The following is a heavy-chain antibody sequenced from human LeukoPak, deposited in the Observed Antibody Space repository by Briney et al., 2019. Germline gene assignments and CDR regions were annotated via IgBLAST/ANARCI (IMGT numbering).Heavy chain of an antibody. J-gene: IGHJ3*02. CDR2: INHSGST. V-gene: IGHV4-34*01. CDR1: GGSFSGYY. CDR3: ARGLVVDAFDI. Sequence: TSETLSLTCAVYGGSFSGYYWSWIRQPPGMGLEWIGEINHSGSTNYNPSLKSRVTISVDTSKNQFSLKLSSVTAADTAVYYCARGLVVDAFDIWGQGTMVTVSS. D-gene: IGHD2-15*01.